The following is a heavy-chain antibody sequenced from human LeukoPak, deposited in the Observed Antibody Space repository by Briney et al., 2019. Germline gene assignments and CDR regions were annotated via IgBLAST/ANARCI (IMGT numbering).Heavy chain of an antibody. V-gene: IGHV3-48*03. Sequence: PGGSLRLSCAASGFTFSSYEMNWVRQAPGKGLEWVAYISSRGRTVYYADSVEGRFTVSRDDAKNSVYLQLSKLRAEDTAVYYCARDVHPSGGYYFDYWGQGVLVTVSS. CDR1: GFTFSSYE. CDR2: ISSRGRTV. CDR3: ARDVHPSGGYYFDY. D-gene: IGHD3-22*01. J-gene: IGHJ4*02.